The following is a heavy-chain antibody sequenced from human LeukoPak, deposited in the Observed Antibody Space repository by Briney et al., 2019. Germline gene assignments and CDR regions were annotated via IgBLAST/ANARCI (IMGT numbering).Heavy chain of an antibody. CDR3: ARWPSGPADFDY. D-gene: IGHD2-2*01. CDR1: GGTFSSYA. CDR2: IIPIFGTA. V-gene: IGHV1-69*01. Sequence: SVKVSCKASGGTFSSYAISWVRQAPGQGLEWMGGIIPIFGTANYAQKFQGRVTITADESTSTAYMGLSSLRSEDTAVYYCARWPSGPADFDYWGQGTLVTVSS. J-gene: IGHJ4*02.